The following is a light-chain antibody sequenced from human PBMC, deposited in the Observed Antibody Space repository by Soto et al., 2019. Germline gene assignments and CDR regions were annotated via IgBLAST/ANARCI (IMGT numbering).Light chain of an antibody. V-gene: IGLV2-14*03. CDR2: GVN. CDR1: VSDVGGYDS. CDR3: CSYTTSTTYV. J-gene: IGLJ1*01. Sequence: QSALTQPASVAGSTGQSITISCTGTVSDVGGYDSVSWYQQHPGRAPKLIIYGVNNRPSGVSNRFSASKSADTASLTISGLQAEDEANYYCCSYTTSTTYVFGTGTKLTVL.